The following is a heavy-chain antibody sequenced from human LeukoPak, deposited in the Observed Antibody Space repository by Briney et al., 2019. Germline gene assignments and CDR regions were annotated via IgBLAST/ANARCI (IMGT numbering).Heavy chain of an antibody. V-gene: IGHV1-69*13. J-gene: IGHJ4*02. Sequence: SVKVSCKASGGTFSSYAISWVRQAPGQGLEWMGGIIPIFGTANYAQKFQGRVTITADESTSTAYMELSSLRSEDTAVYYCARGGVSIGSSTSGGYFDYWGQGTLVTVSS. D-gene: IGHD2-2*01. CDR1: GGTFSSYA. CDR2: IIPIFGTA. CDR3: ARGGVSIGSSTSGGYFDY.